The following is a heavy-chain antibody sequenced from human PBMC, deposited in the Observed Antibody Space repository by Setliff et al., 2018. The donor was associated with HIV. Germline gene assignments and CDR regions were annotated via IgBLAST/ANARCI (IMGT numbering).Heavy chain of an antibody. D-gene: IGHD3-10*01. Sequence: SETLSLTCTVSGGSISSRTYYWGCIRQPPGKGLEWIGSIYYSGTTYYNPPLKSRVTISIDTSKNQFSLNLSSVTAADTAVYYCARGRMGYYGSGSYLPWGQGMLVTVSS. J-gene: IGHJ5*02. CDR1: GGSISSRTYY. CDR2: IYYSGTT. V-gene: IGHV4-39*01. CDR3: ARGRMGYYGSGSYLP.